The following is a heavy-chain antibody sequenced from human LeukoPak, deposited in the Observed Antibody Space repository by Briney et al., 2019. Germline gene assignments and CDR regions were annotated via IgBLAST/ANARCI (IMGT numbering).Heavy chain of an antibody. CDR2: ISAYNGNT. V-gene: IGHV1-18*01. Sequence: ASVKVSCKASGYTFTSYGISWLRQAPRQGLEWMGWISAYNGNTNYAQKLQGRVTMTTDTSTTTAYMELRSLRSDDTAVYYCARISGSSRFLGDWGQGTLVIVSS. CDR3: ARISGSSRFLGD. D-gene: IGHD3-10*01. CDR1: GYTFTSYG. J-gene: IGHJ4*02.